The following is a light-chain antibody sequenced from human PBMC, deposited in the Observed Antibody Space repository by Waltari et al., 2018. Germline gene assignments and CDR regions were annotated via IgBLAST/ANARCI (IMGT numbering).Light chain of an antibody. V-gene: IGKV4-1*01. Sequence: DIVMTQSPDSLAVSLGERASINCKSSQSVLYSYNNYNYLAWYQQKPGQPPQLLIYGASTRESGVPDRFGGSGSGTHFTLTISSLQAEDVAVYYCQQYYESPYTFGQGTKLEIK. CDR2: GAS. CDR3: QQYYESPYT. CDR1: QSVLYSYNNYNY. J-gene: IGKJ2*01.